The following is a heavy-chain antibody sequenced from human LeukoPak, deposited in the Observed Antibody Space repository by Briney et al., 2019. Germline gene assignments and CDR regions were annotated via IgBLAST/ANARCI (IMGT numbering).Heavy chain of an antibody. J-gene: IGHJ3*02. D-gene: IGHD3-16*01. Sequence: GGSLRLSCAASGFTFSSYWMSWVRQAPGKGLEWVGLIRSKAYGGTTEYAASVKGRFTISRDDSKSIAYLQMNSLKTEDTAVYYCTRDPTLIEDAFDIWGQGTMVTVSS. CDR2: IRSKAYGGTT. V-gene: IGHV3-49*04. CDR3: TRDPTLIEDAFDI. CDR1: GFTFSSYW.